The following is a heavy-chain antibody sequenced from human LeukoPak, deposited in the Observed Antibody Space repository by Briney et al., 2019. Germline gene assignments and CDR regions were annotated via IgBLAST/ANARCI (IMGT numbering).Heavy chain of an antibody. V-gene: IGHV3-9*01. CDR1: GFTFDDYA. Sequence: PGGSLRLSCAASGFTFDDYAMHWVRQAPGKGLEWVSGISWNSGSIGYADSVKGRFTISRDNAKNSLYLQMNSLRAEDTALYYCAKGMPGSSSVDYWGQGTLVTVSS. CDR3: AKGMPGSSSVDY. CDR2: ISWNSGSI. J-gene: IGHJ4*02. D-gene: IGHD3-10*01.